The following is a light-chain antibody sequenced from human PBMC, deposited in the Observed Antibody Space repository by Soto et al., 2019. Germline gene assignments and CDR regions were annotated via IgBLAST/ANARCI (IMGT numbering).Light chain of an antibody. J-gene: IGKJ2*01. Sequence: EIVLTQSPGTLSLSPGERATLSCRASQSVGTTYLAWYQQKPGQAPRLLIYGASSRATGIPDRFSGSGAGTVFTLTISRLEPEDFAVYYCQQYDRSPYTFGQGPKVEIQ. CDR3: QQYDRSPYT. CDR1: QSVGTTY. CDR2: GAS. V-gene: IGKV3-20*01.